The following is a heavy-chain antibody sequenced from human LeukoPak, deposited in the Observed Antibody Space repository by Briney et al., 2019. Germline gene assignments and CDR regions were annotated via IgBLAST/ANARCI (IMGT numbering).Heavy chain of an antibody. J-gene: IGHJ4*02. CDR2: INPNSGGT. CDR3: ARDYGLYSGLYFFDY. V-gene: IGHV1-2*02. CDR1: GYTFTGHY. Sequence: ASVKVSCKASGYTFTGHYIHWVRQAPGQGLEWMGWINPNSGGTKYAQKFQGRVTMTRDTSISTAYMELSKLRSDDTAVYSCARDYGLYSGLYFFDYWGQGTLVTVSS. D-gene: IGHD1-26*01.